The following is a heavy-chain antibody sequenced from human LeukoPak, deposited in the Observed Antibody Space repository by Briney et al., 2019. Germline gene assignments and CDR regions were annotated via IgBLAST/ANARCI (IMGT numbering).Heavy chain of an antibody. CDR3: AKANWVSNADAVW. J-gene: IGHJ4*02. CDR1: GFSFSIYA. V-gene: IGHV3-23*01. Sequence: PGGSLRLSCSASGFSFSIYAMSWVRQAPARGLEWVSSIRGGGDTFYAESVKGRFTLSRDDSRNTVYLEMNNLRVEDTAVYYCAKANWVSNADAVWWGQGTLVTVSS. D-gene: IGHD1-1*01. CDR2: IRGGGDT.